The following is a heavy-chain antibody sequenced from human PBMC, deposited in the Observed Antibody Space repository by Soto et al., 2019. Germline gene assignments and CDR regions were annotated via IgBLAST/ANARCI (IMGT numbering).Heavy chain of an antibody. J-gene: IGHJ3*02. CDR3: AKSFLGAAAGTDAFDI. V-gene: IGHV3-23*01. Sequence: GGSLRLSCAASGFTFSSYAMSWVRQAPGKGLEWVSAISGSGGSTYYADSVKGRFTISRDNSKNTLYLQMNSLRAEDTAVYYCAKSFLGAAAGTDAFDIWGQGTMVPVSS. D-gene: IGHD6-13*01. CDR2: ISGSGGST. CDR1: GFTFSSYA.